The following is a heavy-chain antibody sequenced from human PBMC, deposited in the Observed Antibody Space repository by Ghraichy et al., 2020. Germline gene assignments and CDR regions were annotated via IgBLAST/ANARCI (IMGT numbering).Heavy chain of an antibody. CDR2: ISGSGGST. J-gene: IGHJ5*02. V-gene: IGHV3-23*01. D-gene: IGHD2-2*01. CDR3: AKDRGTRCFIVVVPAAMSVVHH. Sequence: GGSLRLSCAASGFTFSSYAMSWVRQAPGKGLEWVSAISGSGGSTYYADSVKGRFTISRDNSKNTLYLQMNSLRAEDTAVYYCAKDRGTRCFIVVVPAAMSVVHHWGQGALVTVSS. CDR1: GFTFSSYA.